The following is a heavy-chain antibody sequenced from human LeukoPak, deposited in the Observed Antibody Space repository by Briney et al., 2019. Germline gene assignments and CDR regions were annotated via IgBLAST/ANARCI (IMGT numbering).Heavy chain of an antibody. D-gene: IGHD1-26*01. V-gene: IGHV1-46*01. Sequence: ASVKVSCKASGYTFTSYYMHWVRQAPGQGLEWMGIINPSGGSTSYAQKFQGRVTMTRDTSTSTVYMELSSLRSENTAVYYCARETVVGATSPRGAFDIWGQGTMVTVSS. CDR1: GYTFTSYY. J-gene: IGHJ3*02. CDR2: INPSGGST. CDR3: ARETVVGATSPRGAFDI.